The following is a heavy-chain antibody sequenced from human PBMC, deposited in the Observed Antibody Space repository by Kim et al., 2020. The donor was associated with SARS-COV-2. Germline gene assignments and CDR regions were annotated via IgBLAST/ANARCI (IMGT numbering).Heavy chain of an antibody. Sequence: GGSLRLSCAASGFTFSGSAMHWVRQASGKGLEWDGRIRSKANSYATAYAASVKGRFTISRDDSKNTAYLQMNSLKTEDTAVYYCTREYSSGWYGNWFDPWGQGTLVTVSS. CDR2: IRSKANSYAT. V-gene: IGHV3-73*01. D-gene: IGHD6-19*01. CDR3: TREYSSGWYGNWFDP. J-gene: IGHJ5*02. CDR1: GFTFSGSA.